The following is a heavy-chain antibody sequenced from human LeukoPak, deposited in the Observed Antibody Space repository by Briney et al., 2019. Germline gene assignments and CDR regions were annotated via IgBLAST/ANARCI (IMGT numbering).Heavy chain of an antibody. D-gene: IGHD6-13*01. CDR2: INHSGST. CDR3: ARTRYSSSWRTSDAFDI. Sequence: PSETLSLTCAVYGGSFSGYYWSWIRQPPGKGLEWIGEINHSGSTNYNPSLKSRVTISVDTSKNQFSLKLSSVTAADTAVYYCARTRYSSSWRTSDAFDIWGQGTMVTVSS. CDR1: GGSFSGYY. J-gene: IGHJ3*02. V-gene: IGHV4-34*01.